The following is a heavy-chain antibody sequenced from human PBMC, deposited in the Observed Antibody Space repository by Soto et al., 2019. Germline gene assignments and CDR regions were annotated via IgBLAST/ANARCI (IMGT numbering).Heavy chain of an antibody. D-gene: IGHD3-3*01. J-gene: IGHJ5*02. CDR2: IYYSGST. CDR3: ARSLYYDFWSGFNNWFDP. Sequence: SETLSLTCTVSGGSISSYYWSWIRQPPGKGLEWIGYIYYSGSTNYNPSLKSRVTISVDTSKNQFSLKLSSVTAADTAVYYCARSLYYDFWSGFNNWFDPWGQGTLVTVSS. V-gene: IGHV4-59*12. CDR1: GGSISSYY.